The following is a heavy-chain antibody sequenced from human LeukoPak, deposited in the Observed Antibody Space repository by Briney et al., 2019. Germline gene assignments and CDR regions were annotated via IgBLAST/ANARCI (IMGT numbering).Heavy chain of an antibody. Sequence: SETLSLTCTVSGDSISDYYWSWIRQPVGKGLEWIGRIYTSGSTNYNPSLKSRVTMSVDTSKNQFSLKLSSVTAADTAVYYCARVSLVRGAPDYYFDYWGQGTLVTVSS. CDR2: IYTSGST. D-gene: IGHD3-10*01. CDR3: ARVSLVRGAPDYYFDY. V-gene: IGHV4-4*07. CDR1: GDSISDYY. J-gene: IGHJ4*02.